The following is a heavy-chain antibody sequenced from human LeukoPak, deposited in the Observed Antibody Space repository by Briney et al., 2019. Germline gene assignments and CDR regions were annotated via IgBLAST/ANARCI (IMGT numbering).Heavy chain of an antibody. CDR2: ISGSGGST. Sequence: GGSLRLSCAASGFTFSSYAMSWVRQAPGKGLEWVSAISGSGGSTYYADSVKGRFTISRDNSKNTLYLQMNSLRAEDTAVYYCASNTIVATRQYYYYYYYMDVWGKGTTVTVSS. CDR1: GFTFSSYA. J-gene: IGHJ6*03. V-gene: IGHV3-23*01. D-gene: IGHD5-12*01. CDR3: ASNTIVATRQYYYYYYYMDV.